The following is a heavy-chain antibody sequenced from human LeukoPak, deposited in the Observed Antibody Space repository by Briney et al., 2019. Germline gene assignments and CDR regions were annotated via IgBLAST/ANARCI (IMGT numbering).Heavy chain of an antibody. CDR3: ARDLGGGGYIYYYYGMDV. CDR2: IWYDGSNK. V-gene: IGHV3-33*01. J-gene: IGHJ6*04. CDR1: GFTFSSYD. Sequence: GGSLRLSCAASGFTFSSYDMHWVRQAPGKGLEWVAVIWYDGSNKYYADSVKGRFTISRDNSKNTLYLQMNSLRAEDTAVYYCARDLGGGGYIYYYYGMDVWGKGTTVTVSS. D-gene: IGHD5-12*01.